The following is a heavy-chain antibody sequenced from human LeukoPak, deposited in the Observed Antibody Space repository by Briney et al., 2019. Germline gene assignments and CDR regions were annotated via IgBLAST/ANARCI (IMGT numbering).Heavy chain of an antibody. V-gene: IGHV3-74*01. CDR2: ISGDGNSA. CDR3: ARGYNSAPDY. J-gene: IGHJ4*02. D-gene: IGHD5-24*01. Sequence: GGSLRLSCAASGFTFRNYWMHWIRHAPGKGLLCVSRISGDGNSATYADSVKGRFTISRDNAKNTLYLQLSSLRVEDTAVYYYARGYNSAPDYWGQGTLVTVSS. CDR1: GFTFRNYW.